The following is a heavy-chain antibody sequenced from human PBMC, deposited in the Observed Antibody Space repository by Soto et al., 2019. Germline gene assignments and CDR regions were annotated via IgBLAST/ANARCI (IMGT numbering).Heavy chain of an antibody. Sequence: PSETLSLTCTVSGGSISSGGYYWSWIRQHPGKGLEWIGYIYYSGSTYYNPSLKSRVTISVDTSKNQFSLKLSSVTAADTAVYYCARVDTTYYDSSGFHWFDPWGQGALVTVLL. CDR3: ARVDTTYYDSSGFHWFDP. V-gene: IGHV4-31*03. J-gene: IGHJ5*02. CDR1: GGSISSGGYY. CDR2: IYYSGST. D-gene: IGHD3-22*01.